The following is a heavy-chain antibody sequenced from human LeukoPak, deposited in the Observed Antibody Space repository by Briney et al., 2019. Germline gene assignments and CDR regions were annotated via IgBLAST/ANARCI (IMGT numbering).Heavy chain of an antibody. V-gene: IGHV3-23*01. J-gene: IGHJ4*02. CDR3: ARGDRKDYYDSSGYFPLCPGY. D-gene: IGHD3-22*01. CDR1: GFTFSSYA. CDR2: ISGSGGST. Sequence: PGGSLRLSCAASGFTFSSYAMSWVRQAPGKGLEWVSAISGSGGSTYYADSVKGRFTISRDNSKNTLYLQMNSLRAEDTAVYYCARGDRKDYYDSSGYFPLCPGYWGQGTLVTVSS.